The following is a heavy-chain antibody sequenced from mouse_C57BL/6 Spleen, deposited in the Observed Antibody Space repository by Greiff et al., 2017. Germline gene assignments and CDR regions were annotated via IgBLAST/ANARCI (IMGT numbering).Heavy chain of an antibody. D-gene: IGHD1-1*01. J-gene: IGHJ4*01. CDR2: IYPGDGDT. CDR3: ASLHYYGSSYYAMDY. Sequence: VKLQESGPELVKPGASVKISCKASGYAFSSSWMNWVKQRPGKGLEWIGRIYPGDGDTNYNGKFKGKATLTADKSSSTAYMQLSSLTSEDSAVYFCASLHYYGSSYYAMDYWGQGTSVTVSS. V-gene: IGHV1-82*01. CDR1: GYAFSSSW.